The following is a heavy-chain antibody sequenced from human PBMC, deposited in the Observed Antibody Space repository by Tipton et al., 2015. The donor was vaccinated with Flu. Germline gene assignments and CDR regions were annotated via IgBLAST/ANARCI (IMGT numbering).Heavy chain of an antibody. CDR2: IYHSGST. CDR3: ARGKGDFDY. CDR1: GGSISSYY. Sequence: TLSLTCTVSGGSISSYYWSWIRQPPGKGLEWIGSIYHSGSTYYNPSLKSRVTISVDTSKNQFSLKLSSVTAADTAVYYCARGKGDFDYWGQGTLVTVSS. J-gene: IGHJ4*02. V-gene: IGHV4-59*12.